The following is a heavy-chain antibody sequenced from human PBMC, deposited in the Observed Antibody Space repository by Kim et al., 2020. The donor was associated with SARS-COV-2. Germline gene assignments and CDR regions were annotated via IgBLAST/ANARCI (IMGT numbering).Heavy chain of an antibody. J-gene: IGHJ4*02. CDR3: ARGHSLIVVVMTFDY. Sequence: DSVKGRFTISRDNAKNSLYLQMNSLRAEDTAVYYCARGHSLIVVVMTFDYWGQGTLVTVSS. D-gene: IGHD3-22*01. V-gene: IGHV3-21*01.